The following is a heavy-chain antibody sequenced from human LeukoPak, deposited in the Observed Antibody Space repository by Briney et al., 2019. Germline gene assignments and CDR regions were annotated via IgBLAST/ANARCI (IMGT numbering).Heavy chain of an antibody. D-gene: IGHD1-26*01. Sequence: GASVKVSCKASGYTFTGYYMHWVRQAPGQGLEWMGWINPNSGGTNYAQKFQGRVTMTRDTSISTAYMELSRLRSDDTAVYYCARLRRVGATPFDYWGQGTLVIVSS. CDR1: GYTFTGYY. CDR3: ARLRRVGATPFDY. CDR2: INPNSGGT. J-gene: IGHJ4*02. V-gene: IGHV1-2*02.